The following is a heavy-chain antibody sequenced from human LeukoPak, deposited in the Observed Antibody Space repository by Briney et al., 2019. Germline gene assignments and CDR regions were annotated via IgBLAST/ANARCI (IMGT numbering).Heavy chain of an antibody. CDR3: AKNAYSKAYYYYMDV. V-gene: IGHV4-59*01. CDR1: GGSISSYY. J-gene: IGHJ6*03. D-gene: IGHD4-11*01. Sequence: SETLSLTCTVSGGSISSYYWSWIRQPPGKGLEWIGYIYYSGSTNYNPSLKSRVTISVNTSKNQFSLKLSSVTAADTAVCYCAKNAYSKAYYYYMDVWGKGTTVTVSS. CDR2: IYYSGST.